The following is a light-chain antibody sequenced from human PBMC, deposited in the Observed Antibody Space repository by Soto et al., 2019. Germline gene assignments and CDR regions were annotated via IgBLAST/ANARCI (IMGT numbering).Light chain of an antibody. V-gene: IGKV3-15*01. J-gene: IGKJ5*01. CDR3: QQYHHWPTIT. CDR2: RAS. Sequence: DIVMTQSPATLSVSPGETATLSCRASQNIDINLVWYQQKPGQAPRLLIFRASTRATGIPARFSGSGSGTEFTLTISSLQSEDIAVYYCQQYHHWPTITFGQGTRLEIK. CDR1: QNIDIN.